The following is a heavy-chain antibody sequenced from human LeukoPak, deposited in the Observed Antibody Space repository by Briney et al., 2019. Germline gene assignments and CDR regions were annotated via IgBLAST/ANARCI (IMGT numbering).Heavy chain of an antibody. D-gene: IGHD2-2*01. CDR3: ARGCSSTICHFNAFDI. V-gene: IGHV1-2*02. J-gene: IGHJ3*02. CDR1: GYTFTGYY. CDR2: INPNSGGT. Sequence: ASVKVSCKASGYTFTGYYMHWVRQAPGQGLEWVGWINPNSGGTNYAQKFQRRVTMTRDTSISTAYMELSRLRSGDTAVYYCARGCSSTICHFNAFDIWGQGTMVTVSS.